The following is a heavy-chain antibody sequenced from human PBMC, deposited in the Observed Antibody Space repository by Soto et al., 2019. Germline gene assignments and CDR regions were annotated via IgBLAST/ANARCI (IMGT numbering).Heavy chain of an antibody. CDR3: AGGRITLRT. V-gene: IGHV3-48*02. CDR1: GFTFSSDH. Sequence: TGGSLRLSCAASGFTFSSDHMNWVRQAPGKGLEWVSYISISSSDIXXADSVKGRXTISRDNSKKSXYLQMXSLRDEDTAVYYCAGGRITLRTWGQGTPVTVSS. CDR2: ISISSSDI. J-gene: IGHJ5*02. D-gene: IGHD3-3*01.